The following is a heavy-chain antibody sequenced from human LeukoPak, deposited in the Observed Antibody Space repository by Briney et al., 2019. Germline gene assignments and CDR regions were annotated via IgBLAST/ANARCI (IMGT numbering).Heavy chain of an antibody. CDR3: ARVGPIYCSSTSCSPNWFDP. J-gene: IGHJ5*02. CDR2: INPNSGGT. CDR1: GYTFTGYY. Sequence: GASVKVSCKASGYTFTGYYMHWVRQAPGQGLEWMGWINPNSGGTNYAQKFQGRVTMTRDTSISTAYMGLSRLRSDDTAVYYCARVGPIYCSSTSCSPNWFDPWGQGTLVTVSS. V-gene: IGHV1-2*02. D-gene: IGHD2-2*01.